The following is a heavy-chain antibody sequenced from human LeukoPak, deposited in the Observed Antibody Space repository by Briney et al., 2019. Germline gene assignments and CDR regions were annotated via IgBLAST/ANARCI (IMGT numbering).Heavy chain of an antibody. Sequence: PSETLSLTCAVYGGSFSGYYWSWIRQPPGKGLEWIGEINHSGSTNYNPSLKSRVTISVDTSKNQFSLKLSSVTAADTAVYYCARGPTTRIYYDSSGYYRKKTDAFDIWGQGTMVTVSS. V-gene: IGHV4-34*01. CDR2: INHSGST. D-gene: IGHD3-22*01. J-gene: IGHJ3*02. CDR3: ARGPTTRIYYDSSGYYRKKTDAFDI. CDR1: GGSFSGYY.